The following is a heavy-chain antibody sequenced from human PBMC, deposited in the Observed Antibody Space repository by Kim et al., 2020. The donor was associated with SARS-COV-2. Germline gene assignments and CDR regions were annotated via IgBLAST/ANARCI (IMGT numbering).Heavy chain of an antibody. CDR3: ARIKVLDFWSGYWDGRDYYYGMDV. CDR1: GGSISSYY. J-gene: IGHJ6*02. D-gene: IGHD3-3*01. Sequence: SETLSLTCTVSGGSISSYYWSWIRQPPGKGLEWIGYIYYSGSTNYNPSLKSRVTISVDTSKNQFSLKLSSVTAADTAVYYCARIKVLDFWSGYWDGRDYYYGMDVWGQGTTVTVSS. V-gene: IGHV4-59*13. CDR2: IYYSGST.